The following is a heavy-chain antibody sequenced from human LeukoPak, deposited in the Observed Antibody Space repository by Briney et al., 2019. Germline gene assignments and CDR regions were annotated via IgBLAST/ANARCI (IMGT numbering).Heavy chain of an antibody. CDR1: GGTFSGYA. D-gene: IGHD4-17*01. Sequence: SVKVSCKASGGTFSGYAISWVRQAPGQGLEWMGRIIPIYGTANYAQKFQGRVTITTDESTSTAYMELSSLRSEDTAVYYCARDGYGGYVAHFDYWGQGTLVTVSA. CDR3: ARDGYGGYVAHFDY. CDR2: IIPIYGTA. J-gene: IGHJ4*02. V-gene: IGHV1-69*05.